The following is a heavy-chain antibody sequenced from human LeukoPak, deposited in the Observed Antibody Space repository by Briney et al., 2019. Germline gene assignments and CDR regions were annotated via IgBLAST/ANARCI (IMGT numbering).Heavy chain of an antibody. J-gene: IGHJ4*02. Sequence: GRSLRLSCAASGFTFSSYAMHWVRQAPGKGLEWVAVISYDGSNKYYADSVKGRFTISRDNSKNTLYLQMNSLRAEDTAVYYCARDNVLLWFGELDTYFDYWGQGTLVTVSS. V-gene: IGHV3-30*04. CDR3: ARDNVLLWFGELDTYFDY. D-gene: IGHD3-10*01. CDR1: GFTFSSYA. CDR2: ISYDGSNK.